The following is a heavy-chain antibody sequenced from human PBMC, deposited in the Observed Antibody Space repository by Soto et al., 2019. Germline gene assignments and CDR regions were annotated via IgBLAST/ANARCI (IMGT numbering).Heavy chain of an antibody. D-gene: IGHD2-15*01. CDR1: AFSVSTSGVG. V-gene: IGHV2-5*02. CDR2: IYWDGDE. J-gene: IGHJ6*02. CDR3: AHKGGRGAGMDV. Sequence: QITLKESGPTLVKPTQTLTLTCTFSAFSVSTSGVGVAWICQPPGKALEWLALIYWDGDERYSPFLQSRVTITKDTSKNQVVLTMTNMDPVDTATYYCAHKGGRGAGMDVWGQGTTVTVSS.